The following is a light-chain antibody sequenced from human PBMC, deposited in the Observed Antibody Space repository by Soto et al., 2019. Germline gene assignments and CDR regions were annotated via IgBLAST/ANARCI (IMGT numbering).Light chain of an antibody. V-gene: IGKV3-20*01. Sequence: EIVLTPSPGTLSLSPGERATLSCRASQSVSSSYLAWYQQKPGQAPRLLIYGASSRATGIPDRFSGSGSGTDVTLTISRLEPEDFAVYYCHQYGSSPKTFGQGTKVEIK. CDR3: HQYGSSPKT. CDR2: GAS. J-gene: IGKJ1*01. CDR1: QSVSSSY.